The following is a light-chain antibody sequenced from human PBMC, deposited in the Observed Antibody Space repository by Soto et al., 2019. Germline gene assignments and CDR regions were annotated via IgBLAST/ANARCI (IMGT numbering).Light chain of an antibody. CDR3: SSHTTSNTRV. V-gene: IGLV2-14*03. CDR2: EVS. Sequence: QSAMNQPASVYGSTGQSIAISCTGTSSDVGAYDFVSWYQQHPDKAPKLLIYEVSNRPSGVSDRVAGSKSVNAATLTISGLQAEDEADYYCSSHTTSNTRVFGTGTKVTVL. J-gene: IGLJ1*01. CDR1: SSDVGAYDF.